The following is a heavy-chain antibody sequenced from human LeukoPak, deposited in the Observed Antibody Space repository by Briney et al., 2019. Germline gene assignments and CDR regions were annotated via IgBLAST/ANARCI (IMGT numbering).Heavy chain of an antibody. CDR2: INPNSGGT. D-gene: IGHD3-22*01. V-gene: IGHV1-2*02. CDR1: GYTFTGYY. J-gene: IGHJ4*02. CDR3: ARLFDSSGYYPTDY. Sequence: ASVKVSCKASGYTFTGYYMHWVRQAPGQGLEWMGWINPNSGGTNYAQKFQGRVTMTRDTSISTAYMELSRLRSDDTAVYYCARLFDSSGYYPTDYWGQGTLVTVSS.